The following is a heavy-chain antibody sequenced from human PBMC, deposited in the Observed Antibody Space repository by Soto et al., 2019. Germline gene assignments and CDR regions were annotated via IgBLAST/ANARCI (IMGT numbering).Heavy chain of an antibody. J-gene: IGHJ4*02. V-gene: IGHV3-33*01. CDR2: IWYDGSNK. CDR3: ARDLGRYCSGGSCYPFDY. CDR1: GFTFSSYG. Sequence: GGSLRLSCAASGFTFSSYGMHWVRQAPGKGLEWVAVIWYDGSNKYYADSVKGRFTISRDNSKNTLYLQMNSLRAEDTAVYYCARDLGRYCSGGSCYPFDYWGQGTLVTVSS. D-gene: IGHD2-15*01.